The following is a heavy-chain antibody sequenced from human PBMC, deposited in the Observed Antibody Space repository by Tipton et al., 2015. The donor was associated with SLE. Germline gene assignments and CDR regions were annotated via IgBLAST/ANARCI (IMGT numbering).Heavy chain of an antibody. Sequence: TLSLTCTVSGGSISSSSYYWGWIRQPPGKGLEWIGSIYYSGGTYYNPSLKSRVTISVDTSKNQFSLKLSSVTAADTAVYYCARAGEGVFDYWGQGTLVTVSS. J-gene: IGHJ4*02. D-gene: IGHD3-10*01. CDR1: GGSISSSSYY. CDR3: ARAGEGVFDY. V-gene: IGHV4-39*07. CDR2: IYYSGGT.